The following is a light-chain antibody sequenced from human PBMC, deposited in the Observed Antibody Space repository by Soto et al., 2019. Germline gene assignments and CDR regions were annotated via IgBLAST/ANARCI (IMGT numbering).Light chain of an antibody. CDR1: SSDVGGYNR. Sequence: SAATQPRSVSGSPGQSVTLSCTGNSSDVGGYNRVSWYQQPPGKAPKLLIYDVSNRPSGGSTRFSGSKSGNTASLTISGLQAEDEADYYCTSYATGSAYVFGPGTKGT. J-gene: IGLJ1*01. CDR3: TSYATGSAYV. V-gene: IGLV2-18*02. CDR2: DVS.